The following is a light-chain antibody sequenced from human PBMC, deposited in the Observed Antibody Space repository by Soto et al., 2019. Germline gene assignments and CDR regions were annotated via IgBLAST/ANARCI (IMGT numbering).Light chain of an antibody. Sequence: QSALTQPASVSGSPGQSITISCTGTISDIGGYNFISWYQHHPGKAPKLVIYDVNNRPSGISYRFSGSKSGNTASLTISGLQAEDEADYYCASYAGSSYYVFGSGTKLTVL. CDR1: ISDIGGYNF. V-gene: IGLV2-14*01. CDR2: DVN. CDR3: ASYAGSSYYV. J-gene: IGLJ1*01.